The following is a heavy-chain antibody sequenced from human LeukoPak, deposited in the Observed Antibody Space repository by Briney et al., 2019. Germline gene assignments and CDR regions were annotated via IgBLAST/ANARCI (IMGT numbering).Heavy chain of an antibody. CDR3: ARDRAANQDWVEFDP. CDR1: GGYLRGYY. J-gene: IGHJ5*02. V-gene: IGHV3-66*03. Sequence: PAETLALTCAVYGGYLRGYYWSWVRQAPGKGLEWVGLSRDSGEAFLADFARGRFAISRDESENTLYLQMNSLRVEDTAVYFCARDRAANQDWVEFDPWGQGTPVIVSS. D-gene: IGHD3/OR15-3a*01. CDR2: SRDSGEA.